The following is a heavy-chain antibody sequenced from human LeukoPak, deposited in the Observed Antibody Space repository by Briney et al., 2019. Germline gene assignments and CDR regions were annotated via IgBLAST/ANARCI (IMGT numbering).Heavy chain of an antibody. CDR3: ARGDGYNWGNFDY. CDR1: GGSISGHY. D-gene: IGHD5-24*01. V-gene: IGHV4-4*07. J-gene: IGHJ4*02. CDR2: IYSRGNT. Sequence: SETLSLMCTVSGGSISGHYWNWIRQPAGRGLEWIGRIYSRGNTNYNHSFESRVIMSMDASKSEFSLKVTSVTAADTAVYYCARGDGYNWGNFDYWGQGNLVTVSS.